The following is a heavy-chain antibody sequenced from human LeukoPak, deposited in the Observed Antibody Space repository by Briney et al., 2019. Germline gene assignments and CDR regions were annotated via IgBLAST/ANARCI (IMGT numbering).Heavy chain of an antibody. Sequence: SETLSLTCTVSGVSISSYYWSWIRQPPGKGLECIGYIYYSGSTNYNPSLKSRVTISVDTSKNQFSLKLSSVTAADTAVYYCATNEVAFDIWGQGTMVTVSS. J-gene: IGHJ3*02. CDR2: IYYSGST. CDR3: ATNEVAFDI. CDR1: GVSISSYY. V-gene: IGHV4-59*01. D-gene: IGHD1-1*01.